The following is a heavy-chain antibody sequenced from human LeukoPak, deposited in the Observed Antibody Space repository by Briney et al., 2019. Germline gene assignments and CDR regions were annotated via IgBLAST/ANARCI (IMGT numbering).Heavy chain of an antibody. V-gene: IGHV4-59*01. J-gene: IGHJ4*02. D-gene: IGHD3-10*01. CDR3: ARGVSGSYPDDFDY. Sequence: SETLSLTCTVSGGSISSYYWSWLRQPPGKGREGGGYIYYSGRNNYTPSLKSRVTISVHTSKTQFSLKLSSVTAADTAVYYCARGVSGSYPDDFDYGGQGTLVTVS. CDR1: GGSISSYY. CDR2: IYYSGRN.